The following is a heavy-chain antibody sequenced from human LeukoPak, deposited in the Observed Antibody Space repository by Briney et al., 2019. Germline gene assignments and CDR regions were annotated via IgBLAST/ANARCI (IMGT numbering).Heavy chain of an antibody. V-gene: IGHV1-18*01. Sequence: ASVKVSCKASGYTFTSYGISWVRQAPGQGLEWMGWISAYNGNTNYAQKLQGRVTMTTDTPTSTAYMELRSLRSDDTAVYYCARLLAAPHPRPNNWFDPWGQGTLVTVSS. CDR2: ISAYNGNT. D-gene: IGHD6-6*01. J-gene: IGHJ5*02. CDR3: ARLLAAPHPRPNNWFDP. CDR1: GYTFTSYG.